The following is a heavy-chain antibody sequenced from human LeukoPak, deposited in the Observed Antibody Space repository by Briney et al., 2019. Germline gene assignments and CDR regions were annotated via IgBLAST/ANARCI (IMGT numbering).Heavy chain of an antibody. V-gene: IGHV3-23*01. CDR3: ARGSVGGSYSWFDP. CDR1: GFTFSSYA. J-gene: IGHJ5*02. CDR2: ISGSGGST. Sequence: GGSLRLSCAASGFTFSSYAMSWVRQAPGKGLEWASAISGSGGSTYYADSVKGRFTISRDNSKNTLYLQMNSLRAEDTAVYYCARGSVGGSYSWFDPWGQGTLVTVSS. D-gene: IGHD1-26*01.